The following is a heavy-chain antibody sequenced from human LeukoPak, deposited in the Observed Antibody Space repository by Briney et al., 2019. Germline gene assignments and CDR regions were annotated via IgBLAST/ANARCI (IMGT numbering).Heavy chain of an antibody. J-gene: IGHJ5*02. D-gene: IGHD2-2*02. CDR3: ARQSWGCSSTSCYTGWFDP. CDR1: GGSISSSSYY. Sequence: SETLSLTCTVSGGSISSSSYYWGWIRQPPGKGLEWIGSIYYSGSTYYNPSLKSRVTISVDTSKDQFSLKLSSVTAADTAVYYCARQSWGCSSTSCYTGWFDPWGQGTLVTVSS. CDR2: IYYSGST. V-gene: IGHV4-39*01.